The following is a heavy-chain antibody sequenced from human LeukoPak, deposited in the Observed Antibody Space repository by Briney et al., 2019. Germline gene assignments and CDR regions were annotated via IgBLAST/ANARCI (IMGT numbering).Heavy chain of an antibody. V-gene: IGHV3-7*01. Sequence: GGSLRLSCSASGFTFSNYWMGWVRQAPGKGLEWVANIEQDESEKYYGDSVKGRFTISRDNAKSSLYLQMNSLRAEDTAVYYCARALDSSSSRYQAFEEWGQGTLVTVSS. CDR2: IEQDESEK. CDR1: GFTFSNYW. D-gene: IGHD2-2*01. CDR3: ARALDSSSSRYQAFEE. J-gene: IGHJ4*02.